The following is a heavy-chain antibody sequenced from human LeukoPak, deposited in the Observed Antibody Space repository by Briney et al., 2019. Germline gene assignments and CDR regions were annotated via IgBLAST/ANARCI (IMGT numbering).Heavy chain of an antibody. CDR3: ARMYSSSPYYFDY. Sequence: SETLSLTCTVSGGSISSYYWSWIRQPPGKGLEYIGYIYYSGSTNYNPSLQSRVTISVGTSKNQFSLKLSSVTTADTAVYYCARMYSSSPYYFDYWGQGTLVTVSS. J-gene: IGHJ4*02. CDR1: GGSISSYY. CDR2: IYYSGST. D-gene: IGHD6-6*01. V-gene: IGHV4-59*01.